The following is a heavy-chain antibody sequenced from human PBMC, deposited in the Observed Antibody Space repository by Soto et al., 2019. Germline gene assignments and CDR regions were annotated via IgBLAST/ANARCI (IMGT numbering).Heavy chain of an antibody. D-gene: IGHD3-22*01. CDR2: IYYSGST. J-gene: IGHJ4*02. Sequence: SETLSLTCTVSGGSISSGGYYWSWIRQHPGKGLEWIGYIYYSGSTYYNPSLKSRVTISVYTSKNQFSLKLSSVTAADTAVYYCARVSRDYYDSSGLFDYWGQGTLVTVSS. CDR1: GGSISSGGYY. V-gene: IGHV4-31*03. CDR3: ARVSRDYYDSSGLFDY.